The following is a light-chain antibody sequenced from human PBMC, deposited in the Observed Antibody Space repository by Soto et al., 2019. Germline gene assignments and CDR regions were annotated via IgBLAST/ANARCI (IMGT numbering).Light chain of an antibody. Sequence: ERVMTQSPATLSVSPGERATLSCRASQSVSSNLAWYQQKPGQAPRLLIYGASTRATGIPARFSGSGSGTEFTLTLSSRQSEDFAVYYCQQYNCWPLTFGGGTKVEIK. V-gene: IGKV3-15*01. J-gene: IGKJ4*01. CDR3: QQYNCWPLT. CDR2: GAS. CDR1: QSVSSN.